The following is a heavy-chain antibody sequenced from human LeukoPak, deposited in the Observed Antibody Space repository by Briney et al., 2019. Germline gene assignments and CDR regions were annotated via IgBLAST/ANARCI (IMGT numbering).Heavy chain of an antibody. Sequence: GGSLRLSCAASGFTFSSYGMHWVRQAPGKGLEWVAVISYDGSNKYYADSVKGRFTISRDNSKNTLYLQMNSLRAEDTAVYYCARVITIFGVVTGNYYMDVWGKGTTVTVSS. V-gene: IGHV3-30*03. J-gene: IGHJ6*03. CDR1: GFTFSSYG. CDR2: ISYDGSNK. CDR3: ARVITIFGVVTGNYYMDV. D-gene: IGHD3-3*01.